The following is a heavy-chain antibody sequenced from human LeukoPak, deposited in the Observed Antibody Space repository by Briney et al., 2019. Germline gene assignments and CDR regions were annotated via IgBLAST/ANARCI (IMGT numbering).Heavy chain of an antibody. CDR1: GGSIRSYY. J-gene: IGHJ4*02. D-gene: IGHD5-12*01. CDR3: VRGGVATIDY. V-gene: IGHV4-59*01. Sequence: PSETLSLTCTVSGGSIRSYYWSWIRQSPGKGLEWIGYIYYTGSSNYNPSLKSRVTISVDTSKNQFSLKLNFVTAADTGVYYCVRGGVATIDYWGQGTLVTVSS. CDR2: IYYTGSS.